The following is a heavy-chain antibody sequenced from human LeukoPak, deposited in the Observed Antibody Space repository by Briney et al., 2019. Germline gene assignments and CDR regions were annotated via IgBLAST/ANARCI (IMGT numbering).Heavy chain of an antibody. CDR2: ISYDGSNK. CDR3: ARGLADCSSTSCYWNWFDP. V-gene: IGHV3-30*04. J-gene: IGHJ5*02. CDR1: GFTFSSYA. D-gene: IGHD2-2*01. Sequence: PGRSLRLSCAASGFTFSSYAMHWVRQAPGKGLEWVAVISYDGSNKYYADSVKGRFTISRDNSKNTLYLQMNSLGAEDTAAYYCARGLADCSSTSCYWNWFDPWGQGTLVTVSS.